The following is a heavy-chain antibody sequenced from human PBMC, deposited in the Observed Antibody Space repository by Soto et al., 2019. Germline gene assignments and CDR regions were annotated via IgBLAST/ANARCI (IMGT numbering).Heavy chain of an antibody. Sequence: SVKVSCKASGGTFSSYAISWVRQAPGQGLEWMGGIIPIFGTANYAQKFQGRVTITADESTSTAYMELSSLRSEDTAVYYCARVTAPYYYYYYGMDVWGQGTTVTVSS. J-gene: IGHJ6*02. CDR3: ARVTAPYYYYYYGMDV. V-gene: IGHV1-69*13. CDR1: GGTFSSYA. D-gene: IGHD5-18*01. CDR2: IIPIFGTA.